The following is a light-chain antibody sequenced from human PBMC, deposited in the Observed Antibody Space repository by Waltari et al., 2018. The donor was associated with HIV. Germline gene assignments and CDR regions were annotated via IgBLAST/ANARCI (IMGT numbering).Light chain of an antibody. CDR2: DNN. CDR3: GTWDSSLSIMV. CDR1: PSTIGTGD. J-gene: IGLJ2*01. V-gene: IGLV1-51*01. Sequence: QSVLTQPPSVSAAPGQRVTISCPGSPSTIGTGDVSWYQQVPGTAPKLLTYDNNKRPSGIPDRFSGSKSGTSATLDITGLETGDEADYYCGTWDSSLSIMVFGGGTKVTVL.